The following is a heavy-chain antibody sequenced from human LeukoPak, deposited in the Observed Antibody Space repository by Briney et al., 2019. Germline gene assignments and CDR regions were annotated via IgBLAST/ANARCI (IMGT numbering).Heavy chain of an antibody. CDR2: ISSSSSYI. J-gene: IGHJ4*02. V-gene: IGHV3-21*01. Sequence: GGSLRLSCAASGFTFSSYSMNWVRQAPGKGLEWVSSISSSSSYIHYADSVKGRFTISRDNAKNSLYLQMNSLRAEDTAVYYCARGRIAVAGYFDYWGQGTLVTVSS. CDR3: ARGRIAVAGYFDY. CDR1: GFTFSSYS. D-gene: IGHD6-19*01.